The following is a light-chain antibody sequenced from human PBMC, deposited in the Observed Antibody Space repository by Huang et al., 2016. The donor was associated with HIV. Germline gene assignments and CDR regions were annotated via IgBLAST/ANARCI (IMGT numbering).Light chain of an antibody. CDR2: AAS. CDR3: QKDNSAPFT. CDR1: QGISNY. V-gene: IGKV1-27*01. J-gene: IGKJ3*01. Sequence: DIQMTQSPSSLSASVGDRVTSTCRASQGISNYLAWYQQKPGKVPKLLIYAASTLQSGVPSRVSGSGSGTDCTLTISSLQPEDVATYYCQKDNSAPFTFGPGTKVDIK.